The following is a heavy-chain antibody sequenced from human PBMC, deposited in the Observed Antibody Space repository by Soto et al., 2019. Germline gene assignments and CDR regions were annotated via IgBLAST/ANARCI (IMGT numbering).Heavy chain of an antibody. CDR3: TKGDRDVVATNAFDI. Sequence: LRLSCAASGFTFSNAWMSWVRQASGKGLEWVGRIKSKTDGGTTDYAAPVKGRFTISRDDSKNTLYLQMNSLKTEHTAVYYCTKGDRDVVATNAFDIWGQGTMVTVSS. D-gene: IGHD5-12*01. CDR1: GFTFSNAW. V-gene: IGHV3-15*01. J-gene: IGHJ3*02. CDR2: IKSKTDGGTT.